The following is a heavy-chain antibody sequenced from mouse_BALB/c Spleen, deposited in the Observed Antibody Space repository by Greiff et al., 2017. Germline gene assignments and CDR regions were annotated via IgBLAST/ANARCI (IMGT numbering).Heavy chain of an antibody. CDR1: GYAFTNFL. V-gene: IGHV1-54*01. J-gene: IGHJ2*01. D-gene: IGHD1-1*01. CDR2: INPGSGGT. Sequence: QVQLQQSGAELVRPGTSVKVSCKASGYAFTNFLIEWVKQRPGQGLEWIGVINPGSGGTNYNEKFKGKATLTADKSSSTAYMQLSSLTSDDSAVYFCARGTTVKDFDYWGQGTTLTVSS. CDR3: ARGTTVKDFDY.